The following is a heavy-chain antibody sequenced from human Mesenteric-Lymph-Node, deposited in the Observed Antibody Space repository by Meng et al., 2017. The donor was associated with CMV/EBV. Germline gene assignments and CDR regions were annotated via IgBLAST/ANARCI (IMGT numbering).Heavy chain of an antibody. Sequence: GESLKISCAASGFTFSSYAMSWVRQAPGKGLEWVANIKQDGSEKYYVDSVKGRFTISRDNSKNTLYLQMNSLRAEDTAVYYCAKNQGTTSPFGAFDIWGQGTMVTVSS. V-gene: IGHV3-7*03. J-gene: IGHJ3*02. CDR3: AKNQGTTSPFGAFDI. CDR2: IKQDGSEK. D-gene: IGHD1-7*01. CDR1: GFTFSSYA.